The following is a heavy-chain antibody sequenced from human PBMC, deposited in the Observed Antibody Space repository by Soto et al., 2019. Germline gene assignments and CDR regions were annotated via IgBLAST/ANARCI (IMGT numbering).Heavy chain of an antibody. V-gene: IGHV3-11*06. J-gene: IGHJ4*02. Sequence: PGGSLRLSCAASGFTFSNAWINWVRQAPGKGLEWVSYISSSSSYTNYADSVKGRFTISRDNAKNSLYLQMNSLRAEDTAVYYCASYSYGSYFDYWGQGTLVTVSS. CDR1: GFTFSNAW. CDR2: ISSSSSYT. D-gene: IGHD5-18*01. CDR3: ASYSYGSYFDY.